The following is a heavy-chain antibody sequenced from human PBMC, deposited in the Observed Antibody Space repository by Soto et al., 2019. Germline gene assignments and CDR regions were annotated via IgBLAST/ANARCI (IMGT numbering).Heavy chain of an antibody. CDR1: GFTFSSYA. CDR2: ISGSGGST. J-gene: IGHJ5*02. D-gene: IGHD6-13*01. Sequence: GGSLRLSCAASGFTFSSYAMSWVRQAPGKGLEWVSAISGSGGSTYYADSVKGRFTISRDNSKNTLYLQMNSLRAEDTAVYYCAIDQDFKPGRYSSSWYGSNWFDPWGQGTLVTVSS. V-gene: IGHV3-23*01. CDR3: AIDQDFKPGRYSSSWYGSNWFDP.